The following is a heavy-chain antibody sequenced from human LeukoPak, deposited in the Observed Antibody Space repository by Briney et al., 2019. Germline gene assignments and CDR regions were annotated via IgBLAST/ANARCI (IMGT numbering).Heavy chain of an antibody. CDR3: AKSGGYGLIDK. D-gene: IGHD1-26*01. J-gene: IGHJ4*02. CDR1: RFTFSSYS. Sequence: GGSLRLSCAASRFTFSSYSMNWVRQAPGKGLEWVSYISYSSSTIHYADSVKGRFTISRDNAKNSLYLQINSLRDEDTAVYYCAKSGGYGLIDKWGQGTLVTVSS. CDR2: ISYSSSTI. V-gene: IGHV3-48*02.